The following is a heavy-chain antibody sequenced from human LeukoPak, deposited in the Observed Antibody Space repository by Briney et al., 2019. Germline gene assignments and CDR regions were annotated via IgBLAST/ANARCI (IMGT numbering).Heavy chain of an antibody. J-gene: IGHJ4*02. Sequence: PSETLSLTCTVSGGSVSSGSYYWSWIRQPPGKGLEWIGYIYYSGSTNYNPSLKSRVTISVDTSKNQFSLKLSSVTAADTAVYYCARTVAPPYYFDYWGQGILDTVSS. CDR1: GGSVSSGSYY. D-gene: IGHD6-19*01. CDR2: IYYSGST. CDR3: ARTVAPPYYFDY. V-gene: IGHV4-61*01.